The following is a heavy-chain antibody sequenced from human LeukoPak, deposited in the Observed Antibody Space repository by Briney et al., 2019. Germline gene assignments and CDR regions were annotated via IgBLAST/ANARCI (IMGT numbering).Heavy chain of an antibody. J-gene: IGHJ3*02. CDR2: ISYDGSNK. Sequence: GGSLRLSCAASGFTFSTYGMHWVRQAPGKGLEWVAVISYDGSNKYYADSVKGRFTISRDNSKNTLYLQMNSLRAEDTAVYYCAKVGPLRSSSWWRGGAFDIWGQGTMVTVSS. D-gene: IGHD6-13*01. CDR3: AKVGPLRSSSWWRGGAFDI. V-gene: IGHV3-30*18. CDR1: GFTFSTYG.